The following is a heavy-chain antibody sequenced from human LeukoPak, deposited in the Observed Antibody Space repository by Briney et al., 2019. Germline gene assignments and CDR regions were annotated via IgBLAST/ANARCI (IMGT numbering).Heavy chain of an antibody. CDR3: ARANIVVVPAVLYYFDY. V-gene: IGHV4-59*01. CDR2: IYYSGST. CDR1: GGSNSSYY. D-gene: IGHD2-2*01. J-gene: IGHJ4*02. Sequence: SETLSLTCTVSGGSNSSYYWSWIRQPPGKGLEWIGYIYYSGSTNYNPSLKSRVTISVDTSKNQFSLKLSSVTAADTAVYYCARANIVVVPAVLYYFDYWGQGTLVTVSS.